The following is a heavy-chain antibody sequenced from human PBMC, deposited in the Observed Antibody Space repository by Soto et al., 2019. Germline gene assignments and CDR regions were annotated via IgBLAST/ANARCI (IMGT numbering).Heavy chain of an antibody. V-gene: IGHV3-11*01. Sequence: GGSLRLSCAASGFTFSDYYMSWIRQAPGKGLEWVSYISSSGSTIYYADSVKGRFTISRDNAKNSLYLQTNSLRAEDTAVYYCARDYSHRRIWGSYRSIAHWGQGTLVTVSS. CDR3: ARDYSHRRIWGSYRSIAH. J-gene: IGHJ4*02. CDR1: GFTFSDYY. D-gene: IGHD3-16*02. CDR2: ISSSGSTI.